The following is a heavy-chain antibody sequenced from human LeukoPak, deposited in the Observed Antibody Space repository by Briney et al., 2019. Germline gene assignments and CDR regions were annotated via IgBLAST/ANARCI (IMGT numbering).Heavy chain of an antibody. J-gene: IGHJ3*02. CDR2: IYYSGST. D-gene: IGHD3-10*01. Sequence: SETLSLTCTVSGGSISSNYWSWIRQPPGKGLEWIGYIYYSGSTNYNPSLKSRVTISVDTSKNQFSLKLSSVTAADTAVYYCARDRRVGAFDIWGQGTMVTVSS. V-gene: IGHV4-59*01. CDR1: GGSISSNY. CDR3: ARDRRVGAFDI.